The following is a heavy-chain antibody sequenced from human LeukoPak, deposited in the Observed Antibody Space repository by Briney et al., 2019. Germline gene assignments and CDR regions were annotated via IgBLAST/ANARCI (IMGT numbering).Heavy chain of an antibody. CDR3: ARKASARVVAAHFDY. CDR1: GGSFSSYY. D-gene: IGHD2-15*01. Sequence: SETLSLTCTVSGGSFSSYYWSWIRQPPGKGLEWVGYIYYSGSTNYNPSLKSRVTISVDTSKTQFSLKRSSVTAADTAVYYCARKASARVVAAHFDYWGQGTLVTDSS. V-gene: IGHV4-59*08. J-gene: IGHJ4*02. CDR2: IYYSGST.